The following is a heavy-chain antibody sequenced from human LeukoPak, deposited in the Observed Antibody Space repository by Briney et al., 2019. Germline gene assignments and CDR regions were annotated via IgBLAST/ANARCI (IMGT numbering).Heavy chain of an antibody. D-gene: IGHD3-10*01. CDR3: ARDNYGGHDPGWFDS. V-gene: IGHV4-59*01. CDR1: GGSISSYY. J-gene: IGHJ5*01. CDR2: IYYSGST. Sequence: PSETLSLTCTVSGGSISSYYWTWIRQSPGEGLQWIGYIYYSGSTNYNPSLKSRVTILIDTSKNQFSLKLSSLTAADTAVYYCARDNYGGHDPGWFDSWGQGTLVTVSS.